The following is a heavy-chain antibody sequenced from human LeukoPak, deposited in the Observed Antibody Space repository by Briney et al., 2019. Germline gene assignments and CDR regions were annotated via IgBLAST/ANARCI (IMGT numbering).Heavy chain of an antibody. V-gene: IGHV3-74*01. Sequence: GGSLRLSRAASGFTFSSYWMHWVRQAPGKGLVWVSRINSDGSSTSYADSVKGRFTISRDNAKNTLYLQMNSLRAEDTAVYYCARDIVVVPPRFDPWGQGTLVTVSS. CDR2: INSDGSST. D-gene: IGHD2-2*01. J-gene: IGHJ5*02. CDR3: ARDIVVVPPRFDP. CDR1: GFTFSSYW.